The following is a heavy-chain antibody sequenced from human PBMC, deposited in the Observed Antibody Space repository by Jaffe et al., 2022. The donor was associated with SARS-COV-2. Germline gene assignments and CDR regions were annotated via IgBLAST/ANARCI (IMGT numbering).Heavy chain of an antibody. Sequence: QVQLVQSGAEVKKPGASVKVSCKASGYTFTSYYMHWVRQAPGQGLEWMGIINPSGGSTSYAQKLQGRVTMTRDTSTSTVYMELSSLRSEDTAVYYCARDSDDSSSPMPASYYMDVWGKGTTVTVSS. D-gene: IGHD6-13*01. V-gene: IGHV1-46*04. J-gene: IGHJ6*03. CDR2: INPSGGST. CDR1: GYTFTSYY. CDR3: ARDSDDSSSPMPASYYMDV.